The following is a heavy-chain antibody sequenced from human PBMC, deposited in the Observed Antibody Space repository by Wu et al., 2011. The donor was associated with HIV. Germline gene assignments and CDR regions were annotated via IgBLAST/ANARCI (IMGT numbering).Heavy chain of an antibody. Sequence: QVQLVQSGAEVKRPGASVKVSCEASGYSLTDYDITWVRQATGQGLEWMGWMNPNSGNTGYAQSFQGRVTLTRDTSISTAYMELSSLRSDDTAVYYCARDYTHSALVDNDFDVWGQGTLLTVFS. J-gene: IGHJ3*01. D-gene: IGHD5-12*01. CDR3: ARDYTHSALVDNDFDV. CDR2: MNPNSGNT. V-gene: IGHV1-8*02. CDR1: GYSLTDYD.